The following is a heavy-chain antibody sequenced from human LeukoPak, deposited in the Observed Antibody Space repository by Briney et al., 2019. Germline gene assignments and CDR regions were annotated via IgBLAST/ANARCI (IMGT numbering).Heavy chain of an antibody. Sequence: PGGSLRLSCAASGFTFSSYAMHWVRQAPGKGLEWVALISYDGSNEFYADSVKGRFTISRDNSKNTLYLQMNSLRPEDTAVYYCARDRAWNYFDYWGQGTLVTVSS. D-gene: IGHD3-3*01. CDR3: ARDRAWNYFDY. CDR1: GFTFSSYA. V-gene: IGHV3-30-3*01. CDR2: ISYDGSNE. J-gene: IGHJ4*02.